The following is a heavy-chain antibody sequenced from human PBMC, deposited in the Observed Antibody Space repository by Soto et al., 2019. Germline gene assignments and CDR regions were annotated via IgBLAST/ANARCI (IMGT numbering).Heavy chain of an antibody. V-gene: IGHV3-23*01. J-gene: IGHJ4*02. Sequence: EVQLLESGGGLVELGGSLRVSCAASGFSFDTYSVSRFSMSWVRQAPGKGLEWVSSISGSGGKAYYADSVKGRFTISRDNSKNMVYLQMNSLSAEDTAFYYCAKDRGGFAGGWEYFDFWGQGALVTVSS. CDR1: GFSFDTYSVSRFS. CDR3: AKDRGGFAGGWEYFDF. CDR2: ISGSGGKA. D-gene: IGHD6-19*01.